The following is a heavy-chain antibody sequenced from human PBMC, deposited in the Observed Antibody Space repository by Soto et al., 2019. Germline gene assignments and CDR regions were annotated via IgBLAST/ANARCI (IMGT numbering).Heavy chain of an antibody. CDR2: VLQTGTST. CDR3: AKDFTPDGYWDFDY. J-gene: IGHJ4*02. V-gene: IGHV3-23*01. D-gene: IGHD4-17*01. Sequence: GGSLRLSCEASGFSFSTYTMSWVRQSPGKGLEWVSAVLQTGTSTYYADSVKGRFTISRDNSKNTLYLQMNNLRAEDTAVYYCAKDFTPDGYWDFDYWGQGTLVTVSS. CDR1: GFSFSTYT.